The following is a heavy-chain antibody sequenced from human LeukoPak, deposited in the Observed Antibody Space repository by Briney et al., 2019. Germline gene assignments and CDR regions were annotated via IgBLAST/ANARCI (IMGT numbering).Heavy chain of an antibody. J-gene: IGHJ4*02. Sequence: GGSLRLSCAASGFTFSRYSMNWARQAPGKGLEWVSSISSTSTYTYYVDSVKGRFTISRDNAQNSLYLQMNSLRAEDTAVYYCVRDLEYSSSSVSGRSFDYWGQGTLVTVSS. CDR1: GFTFSRYS. V-gene: IGHV3-21*01. CDR3: VRDLEYSSSSVSGRSFDY. D-gene: IGHD6-6*01. CDR2: ISSTSTYT.